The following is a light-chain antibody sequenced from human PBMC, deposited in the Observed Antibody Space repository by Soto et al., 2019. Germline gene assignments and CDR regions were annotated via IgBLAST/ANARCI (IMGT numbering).Light chain of an antibody. Sequence: DIQLTQSPSFLSASVGDRVTITCRASQGISRYLAWYQQKPGTAPNLLIFAASTLQSGVPSRFSGSGSGTEFTLTISSLQPEDFATYYCQHVNTYPRTFGQGTKVESK. CDR2: AAS. V-gene: IGKV1-9*01. CDR3: QHVNTYPRT. CDR1: QGISRY. J-gene: IGKJ1*01.